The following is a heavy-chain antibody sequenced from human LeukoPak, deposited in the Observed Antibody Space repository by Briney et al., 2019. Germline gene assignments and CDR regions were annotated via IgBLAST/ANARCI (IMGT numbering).Heavy chain of an antibody. J-gene: IGHJ4*02. Sequence: GGSLRLSCAASGFTFSNYAMHWVRQAPGKGLEWVAIITYDGNDKYYTDSVKGRFTISRDKSKNTLYLQMNSLRAEDTAVYYCARDRDTAMGLWGQGTLVTVSS. CDR1: GFTFSNYA. CDR2: ITYDGNDK. V-gene: IGHV3-30-3*01. CDR3: ARDRDTAMGL. D-gene: IGHD5-18*01.